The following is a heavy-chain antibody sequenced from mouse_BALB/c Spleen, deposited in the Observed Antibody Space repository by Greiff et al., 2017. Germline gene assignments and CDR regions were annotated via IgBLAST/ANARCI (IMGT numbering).Heavy chain of an antibody. V-gene: IGHV5-9-4*01. Sequence: EVHLVESGGGLVKPGGSLKLSCAASGFTFSSYAMSWVRQSPEKRLEWVAEISSGGSYTYYPDTVTGRFTISRDNAKNTLYLEMSSLRSEDTAMYYCARVISFYAMDYWGQGTSVTGSS. CDR1: GFTFSSYA. J-gene: IGHJ4*01. CDR2: ISSGGSYT. CDR3: ARVISFYAMDY.